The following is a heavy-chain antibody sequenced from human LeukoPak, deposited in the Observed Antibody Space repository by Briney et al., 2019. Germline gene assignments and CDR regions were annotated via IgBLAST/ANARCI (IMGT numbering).Heavy chain of an antibody. CDR1: GGSISSSSYY. J-gene: IGHJ4*02. D-gene: IGHD3-10*01. Sequence: PSETLSLTCTVSGGSISSSSYYWGWIRQPPGKGLEWIGSIYYSGSTYYNPSLKSRVTISVDTSKNQFSLKLSSVTAADTAVYYCARVVQGSGTWVFDYWGQGTLVTVSS. CDR2: IYYSGST. CDR3: ARVVQGSGTWVFDY. V-gene: IGHV4-39*07.